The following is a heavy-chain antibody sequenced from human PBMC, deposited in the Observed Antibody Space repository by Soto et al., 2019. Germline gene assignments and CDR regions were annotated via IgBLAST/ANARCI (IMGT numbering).Heavy chain of an antibody. D-gene: IGHD3-3*01. J-gene: IGHJ6*02. V-gene: IGHV1-46*01. CDR2: INPSGGST. CDR3: ARDGYDFWSGFTNYYGMDV. Sequence: ASVKVSCKASGYTFTSYYMHWVRQAPGQGLEWMGIINPSGGSTSYAQKFQGRVTMTRDTSTSTVYMELSSLRSEDTAVYYCARDGYDFWSGFTNYYGMDVWGQGTTVTVS. CDR1: GYTFTSYY.